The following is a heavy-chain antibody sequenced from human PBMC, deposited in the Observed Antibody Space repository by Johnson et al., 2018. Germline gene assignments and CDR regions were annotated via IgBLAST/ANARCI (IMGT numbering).Heavy chain of an antibody. J-gene: IGHJ6*03. CDR3: AKDPQRWGDYYYYYMDV. D-gene: IGHD1-26*01. CDR1: GFTFSSYG. CDR2: ISYDGSNK. Sequence: QVQLVQSGGGVVQPGRSLRLSCAASGFTFSSYGMHWVRQAPGKGLEWVAVISYDGSNKCYADSVKGRFTISRDNSKNTLYLQMNSLRAEDTAVYYCAKDPQRWGDYYYYYMDVWGKGTTVTVSS. V-gene: IGHV3-30*18.